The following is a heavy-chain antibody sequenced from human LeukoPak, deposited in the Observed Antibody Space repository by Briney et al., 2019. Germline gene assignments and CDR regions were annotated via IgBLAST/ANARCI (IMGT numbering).Heavy chain of an antibody. CDR2: IYTSGST. J-gene: IGHJ4*02. CDR1: GGSISSYY. Sequence: SETLSLTCTVSGGSISSYYWSWIRQPAGKGLEWIGRIYTSGSTNYNPSLKSRVTMSVDTSKNQFSLKLSSVTAADTAVYYCASANYGSGSYYNDYWGQGTLVTVSS. V-gene: IGHV4-4*07. CDR3: ASANYGSGSYYNDY. D-gene: IGHD3-10*01.